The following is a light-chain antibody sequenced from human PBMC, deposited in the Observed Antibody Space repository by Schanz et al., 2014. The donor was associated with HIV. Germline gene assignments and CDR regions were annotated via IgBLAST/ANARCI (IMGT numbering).Light chain of an antibody. CDR3: QSYDKSLSVVI. CDR2: GNS. Sequence: QSVLTQPPSVSGAPGQRVTISCTGSSSNIGAGYDVHWYQQLPGTAPKLLIYGNSNRPSGVPDRFSGSKSGSSASLDISGLQAEDEADYFCQSYDKSLSVVIFGGGTKLTVL. V-gene: IGLV1-40*01. CDR1: SSNIGAGYD. J-gene: IGLJ2*01.